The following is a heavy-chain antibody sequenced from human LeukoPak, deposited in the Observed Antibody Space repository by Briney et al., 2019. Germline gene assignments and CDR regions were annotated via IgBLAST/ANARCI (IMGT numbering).Heavy chain of an antibody. Sequence: MGWISAYNGNTNYAQKLQGRVTMTTDTSTSTAYMELRSLRSDDTAVYYCARWVLTGYYNDYWGQGTLVTVSS. CDR3: ARWVLTGYYNDY. J-gene: IGHJ4*02. CDR2: ISAYNGNT. V-gene: IGHV1-18*01. D-gene: IGHD3-9*01.